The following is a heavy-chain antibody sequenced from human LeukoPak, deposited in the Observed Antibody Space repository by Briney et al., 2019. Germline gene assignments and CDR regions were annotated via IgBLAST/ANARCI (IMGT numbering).Heavy chain of an antibody. CDR1: GGSFSGYY. D-gene: IGHD3-10*01. CDR3: ARGYLRGYFDY. J-gene: IGHJ4*02. Sequence: SETLSLTCAIYGGSFSGYYWSWIRQPPGKGLEWIGEINHSGSTNYNPSLKSRVTISVDTSKNQFSLKLSSVTAADTAVYYCARGYLRGYFDYWGQGTLVTVSS. V-gene: IGHV4-34*01. CDR2: INHSGST.